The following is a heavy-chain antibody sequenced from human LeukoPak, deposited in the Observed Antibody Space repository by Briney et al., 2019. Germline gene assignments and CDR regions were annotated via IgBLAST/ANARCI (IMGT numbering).Heavy chain of an antibody. CDR2: INPNSGGT. J-gene: IGHJ4*02. V-gene: IGHV1-2*02. CDR3: ARVSVTFRRFGELPKYYFDY. D-gene: IGHD3-10*01. CDR1: GYTFTGYY. Sequence: GASVKVSCKASGYTFTGYYMHWVRQAPGQGLEWMGWINPNSGGTNYAQKLQGRVTMTTDTSTSTAYMELRSLRSDDTAVYYCARVSVTFRRFGELPKYYFDYWGQGTLVTVSS.